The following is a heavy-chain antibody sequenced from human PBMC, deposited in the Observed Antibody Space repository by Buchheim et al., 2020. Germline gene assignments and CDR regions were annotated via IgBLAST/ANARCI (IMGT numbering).Heavy chain of an antibody. Sequence: QVQLVESGGGVVQPGRSLRPPCAASGISFSRYSMHWVRQAPGRGLGWVAVISDEATRTNYADSVRARFPISRDNSRTTLYLQMGSLRLDDTAVFYCASDLSGGGLDYWGQGTL. CDR2: ISDEATRT. CDR1: GISFSRYS. CDR3: ASDLSGGGLDY. D-gene: IGHD2-15*01. V-gene: IGHV3-30*04. J-gene: IGHJ4*02.